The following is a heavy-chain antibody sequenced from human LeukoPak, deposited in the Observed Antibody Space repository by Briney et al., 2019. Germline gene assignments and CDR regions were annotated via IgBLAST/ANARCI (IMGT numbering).Heavy chain of an antibody. CDR1: GGSISSYY. J-gene: IGHJ6*02. CDR3: ARARSGYAYYYYGMDV. D-gene: IGHD3-3*01. CDR2: IYYSGST. V-gene: IGHV4-59*01. Sequence: SETLPLTCTVSGGSISSYYWSWIRQPPGKGLEWIGYIYYSGSTNYNPSLKSRVTISVDTSKNQFSLKLSSVTAADTAVYYCARARSGYAYYYYGMDVWAKGPRSPSP.